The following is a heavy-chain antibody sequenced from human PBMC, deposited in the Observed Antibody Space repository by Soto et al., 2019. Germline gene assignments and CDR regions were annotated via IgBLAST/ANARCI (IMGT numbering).Heavy chain of an antibody. D-gene: IGHD4-17*01. Sequence: EGSLSLSCAATGFTFSNYAVSWLRKAPGRGPEWVSGIGRSGGSTYYADSVKGRFTISRDHCQNTLSLQMNSLRAEDTAVYCCAKGPNGAYVGGFEMWGEATMATAS. CDR3: AKGPNGAYVGGFEM. J-gene: IGHJ3*02. CDR1: GFTFSNYA. V-gene: IGHV3-23*01. CDR2: IGRSGGST.